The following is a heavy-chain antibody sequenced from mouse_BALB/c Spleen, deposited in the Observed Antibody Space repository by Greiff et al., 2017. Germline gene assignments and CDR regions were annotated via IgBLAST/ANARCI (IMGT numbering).Heavy chain of an antibody. V-gene: IGHV5-6-3*01. CDR1: GFTFSSYG. J-gene: IGHJ3*01. Sequence: EVHLVESGGGLVQPGGSLKLSCAASGFTFSSYGMSWVRQTPDKRLELVATINSNGGSTYYPDSVKGRFTISRDNAKNTLYLQMSSLKSEDTAMYYCARVGYDAFAYWGQGTLVTVSA. CDR2: INSNGGST. CDR3: ARVGYDAFAY. D-gene: IGHD2-2*01.